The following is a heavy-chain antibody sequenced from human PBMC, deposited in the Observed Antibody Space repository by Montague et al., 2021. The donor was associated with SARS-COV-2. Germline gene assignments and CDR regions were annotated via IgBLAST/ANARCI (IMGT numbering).Heavy chain of an antibody. D-gene: IGHD3-3*01. V-gene: IGHV3-7*01. J-gene: IGHJ6*04. CDR3: ARAHADSVYHFWSGSVTSTSLEV. Sequence: SLSLSCAASGFSFSNSWMTWVRQAPGKGLEWLANINEDGSVTNYLGSVXGRFTISRDNTKRSLYLQMNSLRAGDTAVYYCARAHADSVYHFWSGSVTSTSLEVWGKGTAGTGSS. CDR2: INEDGSVT. CDR1: GFSFSNSW.